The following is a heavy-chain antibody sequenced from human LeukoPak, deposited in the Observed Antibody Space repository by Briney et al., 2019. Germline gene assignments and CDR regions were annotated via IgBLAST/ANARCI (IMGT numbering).Heavy chain of an antibody. CDR2: ISWNSGSI. CDR1: GFTFDDYA. D-gene: IGHD3-22*01. J-gene: IGHJ4*02. V-gene: IGHV3-9*01. CDR3: AKDMAYDSSGYGFDY. Sequence: GGSLRLSCAASGFTFDDYAMHWVRHAPGKGLEWVSGISWNSGSIGYADSVKGRFTISRDNAKNSLYLQMNSLRAEDTALYYCAKDMAYDSSGYGFDYWGQGTLVTVSS.